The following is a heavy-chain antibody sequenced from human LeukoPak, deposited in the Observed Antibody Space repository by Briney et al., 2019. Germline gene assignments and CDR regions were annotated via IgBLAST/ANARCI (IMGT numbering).Heavy chain of an antibody. V-gene: IGHV3-30*18. CDR3: ANGRDGYNFAY. J-gene: IGHJ4*02. Sequence: GGSLRLSCAASGFIFTSYGMHWVRQAPGKGLEWVALITSDGSSTYYSDSLKGRFTISRDNSKNTLYLQMNSLRAEDTAVYYCANGRDGYNFAYWGQGTLVTVSS. CDR1: GFIFTSYG. CDR2: ITSDGSST. D-gene: IGHD5-24*01.